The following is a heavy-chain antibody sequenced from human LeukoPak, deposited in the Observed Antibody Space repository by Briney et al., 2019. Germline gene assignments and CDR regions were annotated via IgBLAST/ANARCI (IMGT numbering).Heavy chain of an antibody. Sequence: PGGSLRLSCAASGFTFSSYSMNWVRQAPGKGLEWVSYISSSSSTIYYADSVKGRFTISRDNAKNSLYLQMNSLRAEDTAVYYCARALNYYYYYMDVWGKGTTVTVSS. CDR3: ARALNYYYYYMDV. CDR2: ISSSSSTI. V-gene: IGHV3-48*04. CDR1: GFTFSSYS. J-gene: IGHJ6*03.